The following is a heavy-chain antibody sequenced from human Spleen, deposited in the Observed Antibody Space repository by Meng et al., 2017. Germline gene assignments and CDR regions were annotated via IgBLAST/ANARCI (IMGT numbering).Heavy chain of an antibody. Sequence: GSLRLSCAVYGGSFSGYYWSWIRQPPGKGLEWIGEINHSGSTNYNPSLKSRVTISVDTSKNQFSLKLSSVTAADTAVYYCARGRLGGSGGSCYLYWGQGTLVTVSS. CDR1: GGSFSGYY. V-gene: IGHV4-34*01. CDR2: INHSGST. CDR3: ARGRLGGSGGSCYLY. J-gene: IGHJ4*02. D-gene: IGHD2-15*01.